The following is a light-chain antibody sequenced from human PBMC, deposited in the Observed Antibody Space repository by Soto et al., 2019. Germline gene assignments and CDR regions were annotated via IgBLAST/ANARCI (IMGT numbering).Light chain of an antibody. V-gene: IGKV3D-7*01. CDR3: QQDYNLPWT. J-gene: IGKJ1*01. Sequence: EIVMTQSPATLSVSPGERATLSCRASQSVSSSYLSWYQQKPGQAPRLLIYGASTRATGIPARFSGSGSGTDFTLTISSLQPEDFAVYYCQQDYNLPWTFGQGTKVDIK. CDR2: GAS. CDR1: QSVSSSY.